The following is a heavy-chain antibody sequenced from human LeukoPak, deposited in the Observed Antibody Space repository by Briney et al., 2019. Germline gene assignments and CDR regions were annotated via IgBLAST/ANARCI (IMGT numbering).Heavy chain of an antibody. CDR1: GGSISSYY. D-gene: IGHD2-15*01. Sequence: SETLSLTCTVSGGSISSYYWSWIRQPPGKGLEWIGYIYYSGSTNYNPSLKSRVTISVDTSKNQFSLKLSSVTAADTAVYYCERECSGGSCYHNWFDPWGQGTLVTVSS. CDR2: IYYSGST. J-gene: IGHJ5*02. CDR3: ERECSGGSCYHNWFDP. V-gene: IGHV4-59*08.